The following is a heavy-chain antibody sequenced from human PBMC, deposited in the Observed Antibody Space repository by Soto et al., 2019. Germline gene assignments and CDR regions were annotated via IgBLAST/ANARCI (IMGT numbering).Heavy chain of an antibody. CDR2: IYYSGST. J-gene: IGHJ3*02. V-gene: IGHV4-61*01. CDR1: GGSVSSGSYY. D-gene: IGHD3-22*01. Sequence: PSETLSLTCTVSGGSVSSGSYYWSWIRQPPGKGLEWIGYIYYSGSTNYNPSLKSRVTISVDTSKNQFSLKLSSVTAADTAVYYCARAGGITMIVVALSDTFDIWGQGTRVT. CDR3: ARAGGITMIVVALSDTFDI.